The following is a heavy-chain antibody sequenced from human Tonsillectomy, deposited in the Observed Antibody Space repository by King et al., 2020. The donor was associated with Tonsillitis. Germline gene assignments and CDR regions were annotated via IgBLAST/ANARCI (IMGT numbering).Heavy chain of an antibody. Sequence: VQLVQSGAEVKKPGASVKVSCKASVYTFTSYAISWVRQAPGQGLEWMGWISAYNGNTNYAQKFQGRVTMTTDTSTGTAYMDLRSLRSDDTAVYYCARADDSSGYYNAFDIWGQGTMVPVSS. J-gene: IGHJ3*02. D-gene: IGHD3-22*01. V-gene: IGHV1-18*04. CDR2: ISAYNGNT. CDR3: ARADDSSGYYNAFDI. CDR1: VYTFTSYA.